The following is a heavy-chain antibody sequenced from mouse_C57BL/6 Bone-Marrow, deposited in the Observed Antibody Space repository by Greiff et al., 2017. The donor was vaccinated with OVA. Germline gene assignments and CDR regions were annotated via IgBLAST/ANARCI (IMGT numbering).Heavy chain of an antibody. CDR1: GFSLTSYG. J-gene: IGHJ2*01. V-gene: IGHV2-2*01. CDR3: ARETIVTPAYYFDY. CDR2: IWSGGST. Sequence: VKLQESGPGLVQPSQSLSITCTVSGFSLTSYGVHWVRQSPGKGLEWLGVIWSGGSTDYNAAFISRLSISKDNSKSQVFFKMNSLQADDTAIYYCARETIVTPAYYFDYWGQGTTLTVSS. D-gene: IGHD2-5*01.